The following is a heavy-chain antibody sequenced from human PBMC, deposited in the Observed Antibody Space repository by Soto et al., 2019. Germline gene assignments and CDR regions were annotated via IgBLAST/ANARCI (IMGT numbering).Heavy chain of an antibody. J-gene: IGHJ4*02. CDR1: GYSFTSYW. V-gene: IGHV5-51*01. CDR3: ARLESSSTSCSRY. CDR2: IYPGDSDT. Sequence: PGESLKISCKGSGYSFTSYWIGWVRQMPGKGLEWMGIIYPGDSDTRYSLSFQGQATISADKSISTAYLQWSSLKASDTAMYYCARLESSSTSCSRYWGQGTLVTVSS. D-gene: IGHD2-2*01.